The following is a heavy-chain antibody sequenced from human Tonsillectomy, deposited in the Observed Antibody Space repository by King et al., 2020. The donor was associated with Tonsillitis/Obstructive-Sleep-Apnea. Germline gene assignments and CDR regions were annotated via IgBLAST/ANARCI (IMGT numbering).Heavy chain of an antibody. D-gene: IGHD4-11*01. Sequence: VQLQQCGAGLLKPSETLSLTCAVSGGSFSGYYWNWIRQPPGKGLEWIGEINHSGSTNYNPSLKSRVTISVDTSKNQFSLKLSSVTAADTAVYYCARLTQYDYSRVFDNWGQGTLVTVSS. CDR3: ARLTQYDYSRVFDN. CDR2: INHSGST. CDR1: GGSFSGYY. J-gene: IGHJ4*02. V-gene: IGHV4-34*01.